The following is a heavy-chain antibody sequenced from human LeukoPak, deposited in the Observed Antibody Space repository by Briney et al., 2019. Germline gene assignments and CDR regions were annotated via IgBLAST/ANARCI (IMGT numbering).Heavy chain of an antibody. J-gene: IGHJ4*02. Sequence: GGSLRLSCAASGFTVSSNYMSWVRQAPGKGLEWVSVIYSGGSTYYADSVRGRFTISRDSSKNTLYLQMNSLRAEDTAVYYCARGGGTTQLDSWGQGTLVTVSS. D-gene: IGHD2/OR15-2a*01. CDR3: ARGGGTTQLDS. CDR1: GFTVSSNY. CDR2: IYSGGST. V-gene: IGHV3-66*01.